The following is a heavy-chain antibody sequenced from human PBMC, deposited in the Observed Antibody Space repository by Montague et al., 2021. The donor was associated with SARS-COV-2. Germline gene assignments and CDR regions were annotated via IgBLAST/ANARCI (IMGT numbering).Heavy chain of an antibody. V-gene: IGHV4-34*01. CDR2: INHSGST. Sequence: SETLSLTCAVYGGSFSGYYWSWIRQPPGKGLEWIGEINHSGSTNYNPSLKSRVTISVDTSKNQFSLTLSSVAAADTAVYYCAGGRRILLWFGELLSGGDYYGMDVWGQGTTVTVSS. CDR1: GGSFSGYY. D-gene: IGHD3-10*01. J-gene: IGHJ6*02. CDR3: AGGRRILLWFGELLSGGDYYGMDV.